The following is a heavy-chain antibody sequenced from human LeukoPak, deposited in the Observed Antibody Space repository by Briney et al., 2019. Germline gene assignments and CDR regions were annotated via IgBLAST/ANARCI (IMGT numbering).Heavy chain of an antibody. Sequence: PSETLSLTCAVYGGSFSGYYWSWIRQPPGKGLEWIGEINHSGSTNYNPSLKSRVTISVDTSKNQFSLKLSSVTAADTAVYYCARGRNCSSTSCYLLSSGSHYYFDYWGQGTLVTVSS. CDR2: INHSGST. CDR3: ARGRNCSSTSCYLLSSGSHYYFDY. J-gene: IGHJ4*02. D-gene: IGHD2-2*01. V-gene: IGHV4-34*01. CDR1: GGSFSGYY.